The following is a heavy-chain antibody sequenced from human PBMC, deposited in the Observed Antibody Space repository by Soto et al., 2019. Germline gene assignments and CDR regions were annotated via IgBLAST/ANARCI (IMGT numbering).Heavy chain of an antibody. Sequence: PSETLSFTCAVSGGSISSSNWWSWVRQPPGKGLEWIGEIYHSGSTNYNPSLKSRVTISVDKSKNQFSLKLSSVTAADTAVYYCARFIVVVPAAIPSPRDYYYGMDVWGQGTTVTVSS. V-gene: IGHV4-4*02. CDR1: GGSISSSNW. CDR3: ARFIVVVPAAIPSPRDYYYGMDV. D-gene: IGHD2-2*01. J-gene: IGHJ6*02. CDR2: IYHSGST.